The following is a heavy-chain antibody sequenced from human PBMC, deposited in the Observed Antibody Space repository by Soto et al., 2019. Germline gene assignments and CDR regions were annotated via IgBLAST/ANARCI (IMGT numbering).Heavy chain of an antibody. Sequence: PSETLSLTCAVSGGSISSGGYSWSWIRQPPGKGLEWIGYIYHSGSTYYNPSLKSRVTISVDRSKNQFSLKLSSVTAADTAVYYCARGGYDYVWGSYRSIDAFDIWGQGTMVTVSS. CDR1: GGSISSGGYS. D-gene: IGHD3-16*02. CDR3: ARGGYDYVWGSYRSIDAFDI. J-gene: IGHJ3*02. V-gene: IGHV4-30-2*01. CDR2: IYHSGST.